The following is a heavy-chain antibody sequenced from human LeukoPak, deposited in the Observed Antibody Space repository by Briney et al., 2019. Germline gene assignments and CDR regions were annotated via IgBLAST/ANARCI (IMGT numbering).Heavy chain of an antibody. CDR2: IYYSGST. Sequence: SETLSLTXTVSGGSISSGDYYWSWIRQPPGKGLEGIGYIYYSGSTYYNPSLKSRVTISVDTSKNQFSLKLSSVTAADTAVYYCARDLIDHYYYYYYYMDVWGKGTTVTVSS. CDR3: ARDLIDHYYYYYYYMDV. D-gene: IGHD2-21*01. J-gene: IGHJ6*03. V-gene: IGHV4-30-4*08. CDR1: GGSISSGDYY.